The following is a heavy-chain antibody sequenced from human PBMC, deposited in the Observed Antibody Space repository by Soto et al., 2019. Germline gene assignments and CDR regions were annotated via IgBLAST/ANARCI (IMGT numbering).Heavy chain of an antibody. CDR2: IRRTTSGATT. D-gene: IGHD3-10*01. V-gene: IGHV3-49*03. CDR3: AREQGAITSIRGDVDY. J-gene: IGHJ4*02. Sequence: EVALVESGGALVEPGRSLRLSCIASGFSFSVYSMAWFRQAPGKGLEWVGFIRRTTSGATTESASAVQGRFIISRDDSRNIVYLQMSSLKIEDTAVYYCAREQGAITSIRGDVDYWGQGTLVTVSS. CDR1: GFSFSVYS.